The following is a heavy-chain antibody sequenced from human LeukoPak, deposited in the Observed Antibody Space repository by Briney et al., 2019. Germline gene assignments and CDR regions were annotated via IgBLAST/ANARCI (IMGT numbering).Heavy chain of an antibody. D-gene: IGHD6-19*01. J-gene: IGHJ4*02. V-gene: IGHV3-48*02. CDR2: ISTSSNRI. Sequence: GGSLRLSCAASGFTFSSCSMNWVRQAPGKGLEWVSYISTSSNRIDYADSVKGRFTMSRDNAKNLLYLQMNSLRDEDTAMYYCARVSAPGTSGWYFGYWGQGTLVTVSS. CDR3: ARVSAPGTSGWYFGY. CDR1: GFTFSSCS.